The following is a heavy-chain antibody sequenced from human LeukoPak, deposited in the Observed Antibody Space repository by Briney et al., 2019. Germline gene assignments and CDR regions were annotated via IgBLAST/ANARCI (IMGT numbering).Heavy chain of an antibody. CDR3: AKDPRPYYDVPVGY. CDR1: GFIFSDHA. D-gene: IGHD3-3*01. V-gene: IGHV3-23*01. Sequence: PGGSLRLSCVASGFIFSDHAMSWVRQAPGKGVEWGSYISSSGGTTFYADSVKGRFTISRDLFKKTVHLEMKAMRAEDTPVYYCAKDPRPYYDVPVGYWGQGTLVTVSP. CDR2: ISSSGGTT. J-gene: IGHJ4*02.